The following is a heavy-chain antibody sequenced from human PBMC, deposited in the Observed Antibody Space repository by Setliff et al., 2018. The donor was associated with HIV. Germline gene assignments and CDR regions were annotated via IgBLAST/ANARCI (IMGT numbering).Heavy chain of an antibody. V-gene: IGHV4-39*01. Sequence: SETLSLTCTVSGGSISSNNYYWGWIRQPPGKGLEWIASIYYSGSTYYNPSLKSRITISVDTSKNQFSLRLSSVTAADTAVYYCARGYCSSTTCYDDYYYMDVWGKGSTVTVSS. CDR1: GGSISSNNYY. J-gene: IGHJ6*03. CDR2: IYYSGST. CDR3: ARGYCSSTTCYDDYYYMDV. D-gene: IGHD2-2*01.